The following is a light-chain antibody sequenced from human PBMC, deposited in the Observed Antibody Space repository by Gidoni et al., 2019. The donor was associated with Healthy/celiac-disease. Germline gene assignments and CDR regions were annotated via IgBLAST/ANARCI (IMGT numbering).Light chain of an antibody. CDR2: AAS. CDR1: QSISSY. CDR3: QQSYSTLYT. Sequence: DIQMTQSPSSLSTSVGDRVTRTCRASQSISSYLNWYQQKPGKAPNLLIYAASSLQRGVPSRFIGSGSGTAFSLTISSLQPADFATYYCQQSYSTLYTFGQGTKLEIK. V-gene: IGKV1-39*01. J-gene: IGKJ2*01.